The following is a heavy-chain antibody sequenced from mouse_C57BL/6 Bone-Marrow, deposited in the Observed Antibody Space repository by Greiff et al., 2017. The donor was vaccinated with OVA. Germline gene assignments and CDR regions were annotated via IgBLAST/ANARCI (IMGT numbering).Heavy chain of an antibody. CDR1: GYTIKDYY. Sequence: EVQLQESGAELVRPGASVKLSCTASGYTIKDYYMHWVKQRPEQGLEWIGRLDPEDGDTEYAQKFQGKATLTADTSSDTAYLQLSSLTSEDTAVYCCTTPDCAKERDYWGQGTTLTVSS. CDR3: TTPDCAKERDY. J-gene: IGHJ2*01. V-gene: IGHV14-1*01. D-gene: IGHD2-13*01. CDR2: LDPEDGDT.